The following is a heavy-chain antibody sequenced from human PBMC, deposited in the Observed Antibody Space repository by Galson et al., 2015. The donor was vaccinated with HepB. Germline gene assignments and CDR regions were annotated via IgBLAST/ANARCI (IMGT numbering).Heavy chain of an antibody. Sequence: SLRLSCAASGFTFSRYGMQWVRQAPGKGLEWVADIRYDGRNKYYADSVRGRFTISRDDSKSIAYLQMNSLKTEDTALYYCTRDQWLRRDAFDIWGQGTMVTVSS. CDR3: TRDQWLRRDAFDI. D-gene: IGHD5-12*01. CDR1: GFTFSRYG. J-gene: IGHJ3*02. CDR2: IRYDGRNK. V-gene: IGHV3-33*01.